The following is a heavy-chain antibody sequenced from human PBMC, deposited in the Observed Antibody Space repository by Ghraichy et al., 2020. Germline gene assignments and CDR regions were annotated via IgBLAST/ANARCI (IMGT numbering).Heavy chain of an antibody. CDR2: IYYSGST. CDR1: GGSISSYY. CDR3: ARSIAVGKYYFDY. D-gene: IGHD6-19*01. J-gene: IGHJ4*02. Sequence: SETLSLTCTVSGGSISSYYWSWFRQHPGKGLEWIGYIYYSGSTNYNPSLKSRVTISVDTSKNQFSLKLSSVTAADTAVYYCARSIAVGKYYFDYWGQGTLVTVSS. V-gene: IGHV4-59*01.